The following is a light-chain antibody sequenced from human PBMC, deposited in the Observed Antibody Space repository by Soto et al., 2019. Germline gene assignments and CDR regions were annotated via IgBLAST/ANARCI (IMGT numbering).Light chain of an antibody. CDR2: AAS. CDR1: QSVSSY. CDR3: QQYGSSLRM. Sequence: EIVLTQSPGTLSLSPGERATLSCRASQSVSSYLAWYQQKPGQVPRLLIYAASSRATGVPDRFSGSLSGKAFTPTISRQEREDFAVYYCQQYGSSLRMFGQGTKVDIK. V-gene: IGKV3-20*01. J-gene: IGKJ1*01.